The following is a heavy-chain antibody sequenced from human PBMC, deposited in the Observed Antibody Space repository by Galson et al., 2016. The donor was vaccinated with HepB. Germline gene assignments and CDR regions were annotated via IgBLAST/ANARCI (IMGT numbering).Heavy chain of an antibody. CDR1: GYTFTRYW. D-gene: IGHD2-2*03. J-gene: IGHJ4*02. CDR3: AREIMGDTFVTQGVPGYFCDF. Sequence: QSGAEVKKPGESLKISCKGSGYTFTRYWIGWVRQTPGKGLEWMGTIYPGDSDTRYSPSFQGQVTISADKSINTAYLQWSNLKASGTAMFYCAREIMGDTFVTQGVPGYFCDFGGQGILVTGSS. V-gene: IGHV5-51*01. CDR2: IYPGDSDT.